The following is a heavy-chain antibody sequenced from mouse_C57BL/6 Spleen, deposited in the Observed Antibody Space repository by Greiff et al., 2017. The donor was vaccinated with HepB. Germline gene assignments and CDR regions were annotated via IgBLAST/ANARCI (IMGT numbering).Heavy chain of an antibody. CDR1: GFTFSDYG. CDR3: AGDSSGYVGY. Sequence: EVHLVESGGGLVKPGGSLKLSCAASGFTFSDYGMHWVRQAPEKGLEWVAYISSGSSTIYYADTVKGRFTISRDNAKNTLFLQMTSLRSEDTAMYYCAGDSSGYVGYWGQGTTLTVSS. J-gene: IGHJ2*01. D-gene: IGHD3-2*02. CDR2: ISSGSSTI. V-gene: IGHV5-17*01.